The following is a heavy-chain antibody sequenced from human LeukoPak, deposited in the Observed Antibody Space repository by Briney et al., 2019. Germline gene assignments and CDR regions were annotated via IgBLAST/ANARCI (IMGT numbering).Heavy chain of an antibody. Sequence: GASVKVSCKASGYTFTGYYMHWVRQAPGQGLQWMGWINPKSGGTNYAQKFKGRVTMTRHTSIRTAYMALSRLRSDDPAVYYWARDLGTLRLSDYWGQGALVTVSS. J-gene: IGHJ4*02. CDR3: ARDLGTLRLSDY. CDR1: GYTFTGYY. CDR2: INPKSGGT. D-gene: IGHD5-12*01. V-gene: IGHV1-2*02.